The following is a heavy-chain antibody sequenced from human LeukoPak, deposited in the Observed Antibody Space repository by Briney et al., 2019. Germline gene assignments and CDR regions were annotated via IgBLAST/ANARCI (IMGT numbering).Heavy chain of an antibody. D-gene: IGHD6-6*01. CDR2: IYYSGST. V-gene: IGHV4-39*07. CDR1: GGSISSSSYY. CDR3: ARERIAARPYYYYYYMDV. Sequence: PSETLSLTCTVSGGSISSSSYYWGWISQPPGKGLEWIGSIYYSGSTYYNPSLKSRVTISVDTSKNQFSLKLSSVTAADTAVYYCARERIAARPYYYYYYMDVWGKGTTVTVSS. J-gene: IGHJ6*03.